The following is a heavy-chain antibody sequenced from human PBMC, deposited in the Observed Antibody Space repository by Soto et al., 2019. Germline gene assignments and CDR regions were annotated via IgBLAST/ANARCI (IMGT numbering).Heavy chain of an antibody. CDR2: IHPDGSGD. CDR1: GFAFSTYW. D-gene: IGHD1-26*01. CDR3: TPSTKSGRYYMPVDS. V-gene: IGHV3-7*05. Sequence: GGSLRLSCTASGFAFSTYWMNWVRQAPGKGLEWVADIHPDGSGDYYVDSVKGRFSISRDDSKNTLYLQMNSLKTEDTAVYYCTPSTKSGRYYMPVDSWGRGALVTVSS. J-gene: IGHJ4*02.